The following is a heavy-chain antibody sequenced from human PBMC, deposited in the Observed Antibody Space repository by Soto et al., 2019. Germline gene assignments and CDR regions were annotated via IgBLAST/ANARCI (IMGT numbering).Heavy chain of an antibody. CDR2: ISYDGSNK. J-gene: IGHJ6*02. Sequence: LRLSCAASGFTFSSYGMHWVRQAPGKGLEWVAVISYDGSNKYYADSVKGRFTISRDNSKNTLYLQMNSLRAEDTAVYYCAKDDGMDVWGPGTTVTVSS. V-gene: IGHV3-30*18. CDR3: AKDDGMDV. CDR1: GFTFSSYG.